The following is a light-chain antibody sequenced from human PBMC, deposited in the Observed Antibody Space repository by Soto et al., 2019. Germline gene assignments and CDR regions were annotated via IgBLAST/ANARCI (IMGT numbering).Light chain of an antibody. J-gene: IGKJ5*01. CDR1: QSFSSNY. V-gene: IGKV3-20*01. CDR3: QQYGSSPPIT. Sequence: EIVLAQSPGTLSLSPGERATLSCRASQSFSSNYAAWYQQKPGQPPRRLIYDAATRATSIPARFSGSGSGTDFTLTIIRLEAEDFAVYYCQQYGSSPPITFGQGTRLEI. CDR2: DAA.